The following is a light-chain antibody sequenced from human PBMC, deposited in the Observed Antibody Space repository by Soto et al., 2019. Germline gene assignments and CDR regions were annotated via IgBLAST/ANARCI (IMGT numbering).Light chain of an antibody. CDR3: QSYSINNPWV. Sequence: NFMLTQPHSVSESPGKTVTISCTRSGGSIASNYVQWYQQRPGSAPTTVIYENDERPSGFPDRFSGSIDSSSNSATLTISGLRTEYEADYYCQSYSINNPWVLGGGTKLTVL. CDR1: GGSIASNY. CDR2: END. J-gene: IGLJ3*02. V-gene: IGLV6-57*04.